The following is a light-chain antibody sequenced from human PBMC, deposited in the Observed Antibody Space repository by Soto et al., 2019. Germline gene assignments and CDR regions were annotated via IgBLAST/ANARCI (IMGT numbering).Light chain of an antibody. CDR2: GDN. CDR3: QTFDSSLTISWV. J-gene: IGLJ3*02. CDR1: SSNIGRGYD. V-gene: IGLV1-40*01. Sequence: QSVLTQPPSVSGAPGQRVTISCTGSSSNIGRGYDVHWYQQVPGSAPRLLLSGDNTRPSGVPDRFSGPRSGTSASLAITGLQAEDEADYYCQTFDSSLTISWVFGGGTKLTVL.